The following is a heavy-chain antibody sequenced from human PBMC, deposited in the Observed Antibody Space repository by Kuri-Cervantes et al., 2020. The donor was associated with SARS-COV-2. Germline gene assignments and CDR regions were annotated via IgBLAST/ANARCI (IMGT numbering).Heavy chain of an antibody. CDR2: INPSGGST. CDR1: GYTFTSYY. J-gene: IGHJ4*02. V-gene: IGHV1-46*01. CDR3: ARFGSQEDGYNSGNY. Sequence: ASVKVSCKASGYTFTSYYMHWVRQAPGQGLEWMGIINPSGGSTSYAQKFQGRVTMTRDTSTSTVYMEPSSLRSEDTAVYYCARFGSQEDGYNSGNYWGQGTLVTVSS. D-gene: IGHD5-24*01.